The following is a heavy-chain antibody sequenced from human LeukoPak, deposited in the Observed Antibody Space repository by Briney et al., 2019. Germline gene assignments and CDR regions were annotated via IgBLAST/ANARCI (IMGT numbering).Heavy chain of an antibody. D-gene: IGHD2-2*02. V-gene: IGHV4-34*01. CDR3: ARGPIVVVPAAIRRYFQR. Sequence: SETLSLTCAVYGGSFSGYCWSWIRQPPGKGLEWIGEINHSGSTNYNPSLKSRVTISVDTSKNQFSLKLSSVTAADTAVYYCARGPIVVVPAAIRRYFQRWGQGTLVTVSS. CDR2: INHSGST. J-gene: IGHJ1*01. CDR1: GGSFSGYC.